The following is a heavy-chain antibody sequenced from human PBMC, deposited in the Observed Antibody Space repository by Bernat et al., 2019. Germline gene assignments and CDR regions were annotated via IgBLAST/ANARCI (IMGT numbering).Heavy chain of an antibody. CDR3: ATLGYCSSTSCYESFDY. CDR1: GYTFTDYY. D-gene: IGHD2-2*01. V-gene: IGHV1-69-2*01. CDR2: VDPEDGET. Sequence: EVQLVQSGAEVKKPGATVKISCKVSGYTFTDYYMHGVQQAPGKGLEWMGLVDPEDGETIYTEKFQGRVTITADTSTDTAYMELSSLRSEDTAVYYCATLGYCSSTSCYESFDYWGQGTLVTVSS. J-gene: IGHJ4*02.